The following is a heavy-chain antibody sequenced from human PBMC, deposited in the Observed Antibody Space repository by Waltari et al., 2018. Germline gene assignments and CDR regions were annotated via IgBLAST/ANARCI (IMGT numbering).Heavy chain of an antibody. J-gene: IGHJ6*03. CDR1: GYTFTSYG. CDR3: ARGETGVPRHYYYYYYMDV. V-gene: IGHV1-18*01. CDR2: ISAYNGNT. Sequence: QVQLVQSGAEVKKPGASVKVSCKASGYTFTSYGISWVRQAPGQGLEWMGWISAYNGNTNYAQKLQGRVTMTTDTSTSTAYMELRGLRSDDTAVYYCARGETGVPRHYYYYYYMDVWGKGTTVTVSS. D-gene: IGHD2-8*02.